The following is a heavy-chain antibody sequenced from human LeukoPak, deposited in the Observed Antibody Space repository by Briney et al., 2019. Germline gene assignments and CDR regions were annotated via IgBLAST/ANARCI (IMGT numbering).Heavy chain of an antibody. V-gene: IGHV3-48*03. CDR3: ELLAVASSKDY. J-gene: IGHJ4*02. CDR1: GFSFSTYE. Sequence: SGGSLRLSCAASGFSFSTYEMHWVRQAPGKGPEWVSDISSSGSTLYYADSVKGRFTTSRDNPNNDLHLQIHSLRAEDTAVYYCELLAVASSKDYWGQGTLVTVSS. CDR2: ISSSGSTL. D-gene: IGHD6-19*01.